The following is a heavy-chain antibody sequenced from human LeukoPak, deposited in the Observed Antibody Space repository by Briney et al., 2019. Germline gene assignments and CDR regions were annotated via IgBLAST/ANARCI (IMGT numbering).Heavy chain of an antibody. J-gene: IGHJ6*03. CDR1: GFTFSIAW. V-gene: IGHV3-53*01. Sequence: GGSLRLSCATSGFTFSIAWMTWVRQAPGKGLEWVSVIYSGGSTYYADSVKGRFTISRDNSKNTLYLQMNSLRAEDTAVYYCAREGRYYDNSGYSYYYYMDVWGKGTTVTTSS. CDR2: IYSGGST. D-gene: IGHD3-22*01. CDR3: AREGRYYDNSGYSYYYYMDV.